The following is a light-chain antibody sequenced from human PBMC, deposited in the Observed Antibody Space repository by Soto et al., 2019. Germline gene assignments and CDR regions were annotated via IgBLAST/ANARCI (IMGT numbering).Light chain of an antibody. J-gene: IGKJ2*01. CDR1: QSVSSN. Sequence: EIVMTQSPATLSVSQGERANLSCRASQSVSSNLAWYQQKPGQAPRLLIYGASTRATGIPARFIGSGSGTEFTLTISSLQSEDFAVYYCQQYNNWPYTFGQGTKLEIK. V-gene: IGKV3-15*01. CDR2: GAS. CDR3: QQYNNWPYT.